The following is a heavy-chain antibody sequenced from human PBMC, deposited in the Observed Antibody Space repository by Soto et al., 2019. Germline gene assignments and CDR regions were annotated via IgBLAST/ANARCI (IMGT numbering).Heavy chain of an antibody. CDR3: VRGGHGSGSYLGSS. CDR1: GFTFTTYW. V-gene: IGHV3-7*03. CDR2: IRQDGGAQ. D-gene: IGHD3-10*01. Sequence: VGSLRLSCVASGFTFTTYWMSWVRQAPGKGLEWVANIRQDGGAQYYVDSVKGRFTISRDNAKNSVYLQMDSLRVEDTAVYYCVRGGHGSGSYLGSSWGQGILVTVSS. J-gene: IGHJ5*02.